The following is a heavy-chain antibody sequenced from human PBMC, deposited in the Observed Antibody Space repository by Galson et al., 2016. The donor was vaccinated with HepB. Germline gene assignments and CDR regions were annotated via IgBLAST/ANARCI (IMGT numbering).Heavy chain of an antibody. CDR3: ARDDSGGWYGFHYGMDV. CDR2: IYYSGRT. D-gene: IGHD6-19*01. Sequence: SETLSLTCTVSGGSISSRSYYWGWIRQPPGKGLEWIGYIYYSGRTNYNPSLKSRVTISVDTSKNQFSLKLSSVTAADTAVYYCARDDSGGWYGFHYGMDVWGQGTTVTVSS. CDR1: GGSISSRSYY. J-gene: IGHJ6*02. V-gene: IGHV4-61*01.